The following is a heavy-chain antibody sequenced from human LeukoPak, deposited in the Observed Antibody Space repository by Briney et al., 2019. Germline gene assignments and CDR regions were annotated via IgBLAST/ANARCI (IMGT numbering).Heavy chain of an antibody. CDR1: GGSISSYY. V-gene: IGHV4-59*01. J-gene: IGHJ4*02. Sequence: PSETLSLTCTVSGGSISSYYWSWIRQPPGKGLEWIGYIYYSGSTNYNPSLKSRVTISVDTSKNQFSLKLSSVTAADTAVYYCARSYSSLMLFDYWGQGTLVTVSS. D-gene: IGHD6-6*01. CDR2: IYYSGST. CDR3: ARSYSSLMLFDY.